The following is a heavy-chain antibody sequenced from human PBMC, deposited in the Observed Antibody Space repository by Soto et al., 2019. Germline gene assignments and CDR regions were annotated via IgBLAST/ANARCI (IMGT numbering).Heavy chain of an antibody. V-gene: IGHV3-21*01. CDR2: ISSSSSYI. CDR1: GFTFSSYS. Sequence: LRLSCAASGFTFSSYSMNWVRQAPGKGLEWVSSISSSSSYIYYADSVKGRFTISRDNAKNSLYLQMNSLRAEDTAVYYCARAEGYEDYYYYGMDVWGQGTTVTVSS. CDR3: ARAEGYEDYYYYGMDV. D-gene: IGHD1-1*01. J-gene: IGHJ6*02.